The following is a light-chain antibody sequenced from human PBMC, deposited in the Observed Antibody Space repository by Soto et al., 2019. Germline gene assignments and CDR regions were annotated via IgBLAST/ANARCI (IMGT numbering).Light chain of an antibody. CDR1: QGISSY. CDR2: AAS. CDR3: QHLNSYPLT. V-gene: IGKV1-9*01. J-gene: IGKJ1*01. Sequence: IQLTQSPSSLSSSVGDRVTITCRASQGISSYLAWYQQKPGKAPNLLIYAASTLQSGVPSRFSGSGSGTDFTPTISSLQPEDFATYYCQHLNSYPLTFGQGTKVEIK.